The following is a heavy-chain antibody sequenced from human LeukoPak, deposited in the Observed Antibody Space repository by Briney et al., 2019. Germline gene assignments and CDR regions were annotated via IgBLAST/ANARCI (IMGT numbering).Heavy chain of an antibody. CDR3: ARTSSSYYYYGMDV. Sequence: PSETLSLTCAVYGGSFSGYYWSWIRQPPGKGLEWIGEINHSGSTNYNPSLKSRVTISVDTFKNQFSLKLSSVTAADTAVYYCARTSSSYYYYGMDVWGQGTTVTVSS. CDR2: INHSGST. CDR1: GGSFSGYY. D-gene: IGHD2-2*01. V-gene: IGHV4-34*01. J-gene: IGHJ6*02.